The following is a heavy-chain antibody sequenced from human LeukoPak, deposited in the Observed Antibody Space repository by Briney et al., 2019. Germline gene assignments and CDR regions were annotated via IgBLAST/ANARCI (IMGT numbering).Heavy chain of an antibody. J-gene: IGHJ4*02. CDR2: IYYSGST. Sequence: SETLSLTCTVSGGSISSSSSYWGWIRQPPGKGLEWIGSIYYSGSTYYNPSLKSRVTISVDTSKNQFSLKLSSVTAADTAVYYCARQNVWYFDYWGQGTLVTVSS. CDR1: GGSISSSSSY. CDR3: ARQNVWYFDY. V-gene: IGHV4-39*01.